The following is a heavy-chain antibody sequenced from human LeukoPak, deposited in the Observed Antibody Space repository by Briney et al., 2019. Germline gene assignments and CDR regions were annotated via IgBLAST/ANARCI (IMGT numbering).Heavy chain of an antibody. CDR1: GFTFSSYG. D-gene: IGHD4-17*01. V-gene: IGHV3-33*01. CDR3: ARAGTTVILDY. J-gene: IGHJ4*02. Sequence: GRSLRLSCAASGFTFSSYGMHWVRQAPGKGLEWAAVIWYDGSNKYYADSVKGRFTISRDNSKNTLYLQMNSLRAEDTAVYYCARAGTTVILDYWGQGTLVTVSS. CDR2: IWYDGSNK.